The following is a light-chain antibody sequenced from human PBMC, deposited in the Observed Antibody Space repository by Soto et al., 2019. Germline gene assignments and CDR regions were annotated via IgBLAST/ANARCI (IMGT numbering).Light chain of an antibody. CDR3: QQSYSTSMYT. Sequence: DIQMTQSPSSLSASVGDRVTITCRASQSISSYLNWYQQKPGKAPKLLIYAASSLQSGVPSRFSGSGSGTDFTLTISSLQPDDFATYYCQQSYSTSMYTFGQGTKVDIK. CDR2: AAS. CDR1: QSISSY. V-gene: IGKV1-39*01. J-gene: IGKJ2*01.